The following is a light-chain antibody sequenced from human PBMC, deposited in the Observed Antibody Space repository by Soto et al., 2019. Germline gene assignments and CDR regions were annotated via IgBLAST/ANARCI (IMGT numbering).Light chain of an antibody. CDR1: TGAVTSGHY. CDR3: LLSYSGARGV. CDR2: DTS. J-gene: IGLJ2*01. Sequence: QAVVTQEPSLTVSPGGTFTLTCGSSTGAVTSGHYPYWFQQKPGQAPRTLIYDTSNKHSWTPARFSGSLLGGKAALTLSGAQPEDDAEYYCLLSYSGARGVFGGGTKVTVL. V-gene: IGLV7-46*01.